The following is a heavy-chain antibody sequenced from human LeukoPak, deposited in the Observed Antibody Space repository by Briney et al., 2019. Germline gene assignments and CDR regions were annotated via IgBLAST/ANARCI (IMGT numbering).Heavy chain of an antibody. CDR2: INPNSGGT. V-gene: IGHV1-2*02. D-gene: IGHD4-17*01. CDR3: ARGLTVTTFYYYYYMDV. J-gene: IGHJ6*03. Sequence: ASVKVSCKASGYTFTGYYMHWVRQAPGQGLEWMGWINPNSGGTNYAQKFQGRVTMTRNTSISTAYMELSSLRSEDTAVYYCARGLTVTTFYYYYYMDVWGKGTTVTMSS. CDR1: GYTFTGYY.